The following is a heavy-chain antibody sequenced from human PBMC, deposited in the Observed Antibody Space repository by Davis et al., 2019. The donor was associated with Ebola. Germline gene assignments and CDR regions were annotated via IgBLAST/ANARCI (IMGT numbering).Heavy chain of an antibody. CDR2: IIPIFGTA. Sequence: AASVKVSCKASGGTFSSYAISWVRQAPGQGLEWMGGIIPIFGTANYAQKFQGRVTITADESTSTAYMELGSLRSEDTAVYYCASSVQGVIITHPYYGMDVWGQGTTVTVSS. CDR3: ASSVQGVIITHPYYGMDV. V-gene: IGHV1-69*13. CDR1: GGTFSSYA. J-gene: IGHJ6*02. D-gene: IGHD3-10*02.